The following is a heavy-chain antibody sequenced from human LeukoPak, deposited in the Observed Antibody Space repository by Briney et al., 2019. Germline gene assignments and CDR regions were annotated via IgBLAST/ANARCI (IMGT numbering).Heavy chain of an antibody. Sequence: PGGSLRLSCAASGFTFSNAWMSWVRQAPGKGLEWVGRIKSKTDGGTTDYAAPVKGRFTISRDDSKNTLYLQMNSLRAEDTAVYYCAKGHSSGWPRDLNWFDPWGQGTLVTVSS. J-gene: IGHJ5*02. CDR2: IKSKTDGGTT. V-gene: IGHV3-15*01. CDR3: AKGHSSGWPRDLNWFDP. CDR1: GFTFSNAW. D-gene: IGHD6-19*01.